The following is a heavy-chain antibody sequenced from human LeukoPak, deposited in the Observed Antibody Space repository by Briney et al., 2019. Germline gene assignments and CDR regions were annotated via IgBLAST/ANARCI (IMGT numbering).Heavy chain of an antibody. CDR2: INPNSGGT. CDR3: ARWYTMVRGYSQPNWFDP. D-gene: IGHD3-10*01. J-gene: IGHJ5*02. V-gene: IGHV1-2*02. CDR1: GYTFTGYY. Sequence: GASVKVSCKASGYTFTGYYMHWVRQAPGQGLEWMGWINPNSGGTNYAQKFQGRVTMTRDTSISTAYMELSRLRSDDTAVYYCARWYTMVRGYSQPNWFDPWGQGTLVTVSS.